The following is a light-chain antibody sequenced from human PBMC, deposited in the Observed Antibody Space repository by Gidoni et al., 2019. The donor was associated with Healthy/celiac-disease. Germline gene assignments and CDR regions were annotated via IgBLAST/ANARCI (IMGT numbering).Light chain of an antibody. V-gene: IGKV3-11*01. Sequence: IVLTQSPATLSLSPGERATLSCRASQSASSYLAWYQQKPGQAPRLLINDASNRATGIPARFSGSGSGTDFTLTISSLEPEDFAVYYCQQRSNGPPGFTFGPGTKVDIK. J-gene: IGKJ3*01. CDR2: DAS. CDR1: QSASSY. CDR3: QQRSNGPPGFT.